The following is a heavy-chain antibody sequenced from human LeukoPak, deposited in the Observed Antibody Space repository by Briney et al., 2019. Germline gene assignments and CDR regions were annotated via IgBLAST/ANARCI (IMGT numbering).Heavy chain of an antibody. CDR3: AKHQRVTRGPYYYYMDV. Sequence: SETLSLTCAVYGGSFSGYYWSWIRQPPGKGLEWIGEINHSGSTNYNPSLKSRVTISVDTSKNQFSLKLSSVTAADTAVYYCAKHQRVTRGPYYYYMDVWGKGTMVTVSS. J-gene: IGHJ6*03. CDR2: INHSGST. V-gene: IGHV4-34*01. D-gene: IGHD4-17*01. CDR1: GGSFSGYY.